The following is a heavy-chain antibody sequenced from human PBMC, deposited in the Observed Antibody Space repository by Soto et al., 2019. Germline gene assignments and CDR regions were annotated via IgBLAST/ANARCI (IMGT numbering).Heavy chain of an antibody. D-gene: IGHD3-3*01. V-gene: IGHV3-30-3*01. Sequence: VGFLRLSCAASGFTFSSYAMHWVRQAPGKGLEWVAVISYDGSNKYYADSVKGRFTISRDNSKNTLYLQMNSLRAEDTAVYYCARDKRGDNPSLNTLFGVVRNPYYYRGMDVWGQGTTLTVSS. CDR1: GFTFSSYA. CDR2: ISYDGSNK. CDR3: ARDKRGDNPSLNTLFGVVRNPYYYRGMDV. J-gene: IGHJ6*02.